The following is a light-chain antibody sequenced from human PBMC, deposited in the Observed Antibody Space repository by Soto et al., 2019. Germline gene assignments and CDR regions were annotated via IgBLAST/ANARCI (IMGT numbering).Light chain of an antibody. Sequence: LTQPASVSGSPGQSITISCTGTSSDVGGYNYVSWYQQHPGKAPKLMIYDVSNRPSGVSIRFSGSKSGNTASLTISGLQAEDEADYYCSSYTSSSTYVFGTGTKVTV. J-gene: IGLJ1*01. CDR2: DVS. CDR1: SSDVGGYNY. CDR3: SSYTSSSTYV. V-gene: IGLV2-14*01.